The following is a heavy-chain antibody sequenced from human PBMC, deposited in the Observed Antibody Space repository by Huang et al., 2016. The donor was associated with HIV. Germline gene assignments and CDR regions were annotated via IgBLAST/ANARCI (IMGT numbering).Heavy chain of an antibody. CDR1: EYTLTELS. Sequence: QVKLVQSRAEVKKPGASVKVSCKVSEYTLTELSIHWVRRPTGKGLEWMGGFDPESGETIYAQKFQGRVTMTEDTSTETAFMELSGLRPEDTAVYYCATGFDVFFDFWGQGTLVTVSS. J-gene: IGHJ4*02. V-gene: IGHV1-24*01. CDR3: ATGFDVFFDF. CDR2: FDPESGET. D-gene: IGHD3-9*01.